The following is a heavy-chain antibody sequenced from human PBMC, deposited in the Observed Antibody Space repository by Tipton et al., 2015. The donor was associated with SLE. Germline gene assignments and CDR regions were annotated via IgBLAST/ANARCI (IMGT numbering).Heavy chain of an antibody. CDR1: GFAFDAYA. CDR3: ARAQVEFYGSGSYGAFDY. V-gene: IGHV3-9*01. Sequence: SLRLSCAASGFAFDAYAMPWVPQAPGKGLEWVSGISWNSGSIVYADSVKGRFTISRDNAKNSLYLQMNSLRAEDTALYYCARAQVEFYGSGSYGAFDYWGQGILVTVS. CDR2: ISWNSGSI. J-gene: IGHJ4*02. D-gene: IGHD3-10*01.